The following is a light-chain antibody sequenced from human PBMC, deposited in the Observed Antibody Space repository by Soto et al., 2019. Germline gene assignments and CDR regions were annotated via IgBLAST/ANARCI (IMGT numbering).Light chain of an antibody. V-gene: IGKV3-15*01. CDR1: QSVSRS. J-gene: IGKJ3*01. Sequence: EIVMTQSPATLSVSPGERVTLSCRASQSVSRSLAWYQQKPGQAPRLLIYGASTRATGIPARLSGSGSGTGFTLTISSLQSEDFAVYYCQQYNNWPPFTFGPGTKVDIK. CDR3: QQYNNWPPFT. CDR2: GAS.